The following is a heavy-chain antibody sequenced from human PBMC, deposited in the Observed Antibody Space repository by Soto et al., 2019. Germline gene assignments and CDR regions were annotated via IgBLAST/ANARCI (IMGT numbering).Heavy chain of an antibody. CDR2: IYYSGST. V-gene: IGHV4-39*01. J-gene: IGHJ4*02. CDR1: GGSISSSRYY. D-gene: IGHD3-10*01. CDR3: ATFYGSGSYYNDY. Sequence: QLQLQESGPGLVKPSETLSLTCTVSGGSISSSRYYWGWIRQPPGKGLGWIGSIYYSGSTNYNPSLKSPVTISVDTSKNQFSLKLNSVTAADTAMYYCATFYGSGSYYNDYWGQGTLVTVSS.